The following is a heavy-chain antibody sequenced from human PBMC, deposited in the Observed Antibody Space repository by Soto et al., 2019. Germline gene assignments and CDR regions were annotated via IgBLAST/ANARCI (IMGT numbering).Heavy chain of an antibody. V-gene: IGHV4-59*08. D-gene: IGHD3-9*01. CDR1: GGSISSYY. CDR3: ARHLRWRNYDILTGYLYYDAFDI. CDR2: IYYSGST. Sequence: SETLSLTCTVSGGSISSYYWSWIRQPPGKGLEWIGYIYYSGSTNYNPSLKSRVTISVDTSKNQFSLKLSSVTAADTAVYYCARHLRWRNYDILTGYLYYDAFDIWGQGTMVTVSS. J-gene: IGHJ3*02.